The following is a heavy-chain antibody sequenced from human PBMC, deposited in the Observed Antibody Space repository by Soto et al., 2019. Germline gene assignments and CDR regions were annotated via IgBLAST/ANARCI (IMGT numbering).Heavy chain of an antibody. CDR3: ACGYYYAGG. CDR2: IIPIFGTA. D-gene: IGHD3-10*01. V-gene: IGHV1-69*01. CDR1: GGTCSSYA. Sequence: QVQLVHSWAEVKQPGSSVKVSCKASGGTCSSYAISWERQAPGQGLEWMGGIIPIFGTANYAQKFQGIVTITADESTSTAYMELSSLRSEDTAVYYCACGYYYAGGWGQGTLVTVSS. J-gene: IGHJ4*02.